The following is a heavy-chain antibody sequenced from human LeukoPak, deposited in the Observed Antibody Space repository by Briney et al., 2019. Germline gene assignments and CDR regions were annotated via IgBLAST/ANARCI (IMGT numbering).Heavy chain of an antibody. CDR3: ARDQNQYYYDSSGYLL. Sequence: SETLSLTCSVSGGSVSSGSYYWSWIRQPPGKGLEWIGYIYYSGSTNYNPSLKSRVTISVDTSQNQFSLKLSSVTAADTAVYYCARDQNQYYYDSSGYLLWGQGTLVTVSS. V-gene: IGHV4-61*01. CDR1: GGSVSSGSYY. D-gene: IGHD3-22*01. J-gene: IGHJ4*02. CDR2: IYYSGST.